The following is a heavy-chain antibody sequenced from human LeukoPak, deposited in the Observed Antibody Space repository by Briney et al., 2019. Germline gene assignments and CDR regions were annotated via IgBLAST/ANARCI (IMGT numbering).Heavy chain of an antibody. CDR3: AAGDTFDI. CDR2: IKQDGDVK. V-gene: IGHV3-7*01. Sequence: GGSLRLSCVGSRFSLSTYWMSWVRQAPGKGLEWVANIKQDGDVKQYVDSVKGRFTIFRDNAKNSVYEQMNDLTVEDTAVYYCAAGDTFDIWGQGTLVTVSS. D-gene: IGHD3-16*01. CDR1: RFSLSTYW. J-gene: IGHJ3*02.